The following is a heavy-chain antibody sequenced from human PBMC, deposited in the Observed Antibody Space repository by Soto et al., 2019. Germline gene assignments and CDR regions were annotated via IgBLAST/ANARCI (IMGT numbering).Heavy chain of an antibody. V-gene: IGHV2-5*02. CDR2: IYWDDEK. CDR1: GFSLTTSGVA. CDR3: AQSSLYKEHGMDV. D-gene: IGHD6-13*01. J-gene: IGHJ6*02. Sequence: QITLKESGPTLVKPTQTLTLTCTFSGFSLTTSGVAVGWLRPPPANALQWLALIYWDDEKRYSPSLKSRLTITKDTSNDQVVLTMTTMDPVDTATYYCAQSSLYKEHGMDVWGQGTTVTVSS.